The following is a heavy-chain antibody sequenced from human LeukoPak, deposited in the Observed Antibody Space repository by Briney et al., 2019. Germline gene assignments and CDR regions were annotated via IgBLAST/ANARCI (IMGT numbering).Heavy chain of an antibody. CDR3: ARAGFGLAPHRGTPFDY. D-gene: IGHD3-10*01. V-gene: IGHV4-34*01. J-gene: IGHJ4*02. CDR2: INHSGST. Sequence: SETLSLTCAVYGVSFSDYYWSGMRQPPGKGVEWIGEINHSGSTNYNPSLKTRVTISVDTSKNQFSLKLKSVTAADTAMYYCARAGFGLAPHRGTPFDYWGQGTLVTVSS. CDR1: GVSFSDYY.